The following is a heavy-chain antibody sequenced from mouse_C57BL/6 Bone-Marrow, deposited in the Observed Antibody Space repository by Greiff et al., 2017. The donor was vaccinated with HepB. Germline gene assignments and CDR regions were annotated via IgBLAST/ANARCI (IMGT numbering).Heavy chain of an antibody. J-gene: IGHJ3*01. CDR2: ISDGGSYT. CDR3: ARDTPHYYGIAY. Sequence: DVKLVESGGGLVKPGGSLKLSCAASGFTFSSYAMSWVRQTPEKRLEWVATISDGGSYTYYPDNVKGRFTISRDNAKNNLYLQMSHLKSEDTAMYYCARDTPHYYGIAYWGQGTLVTVSA. CDR1: GFTFSSYA. D-gene: IGHD1-1*01. V-gene: IGHV5-4*01.